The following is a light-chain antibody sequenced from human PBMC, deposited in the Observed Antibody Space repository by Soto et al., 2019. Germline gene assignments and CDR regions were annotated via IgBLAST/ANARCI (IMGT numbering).Light chain of an antibody. V-gene: IGKV3-20*01. J-gene: IGKJ5*01. CDR1: QSVSSSY. Sequence: EIVLTQSPGTLSLSPGERATLSCRASQSVSSSYLAWYQQKPGQAPRLLIYGASSRATGIPDRFSGSGSGTDFTLTISRLETEDFAGYYCQQYGSSLSITFGQGTRLEIK. CDR2: GAS. CDR3: QQYGSSLSIT.